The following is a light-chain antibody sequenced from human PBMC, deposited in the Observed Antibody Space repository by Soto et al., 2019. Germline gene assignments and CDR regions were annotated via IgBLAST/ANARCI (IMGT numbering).Light chain of an antibody. J-gene: IGKJ4*01. CDR3: QQRSNWPLT. Sequence: EIVLTQSPATLSLSPGERATLSCRASQSVGAYFAWYQQKPGQAPRLLVYDASNRATGIPARFSGSGSGTDFTRTISSLEPADFAIYYCQQRSNWPLTFGGGTKVEIK. V-gene: IGKV3-11*01. CDR2: DAS. CDR1: QSVGAY.